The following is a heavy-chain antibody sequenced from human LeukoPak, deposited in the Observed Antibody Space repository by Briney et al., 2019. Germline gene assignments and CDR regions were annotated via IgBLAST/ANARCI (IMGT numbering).Heavy chain of an antibody. D-gene: IGHD3-22*01. CDR2: IYYSGST. CDR1: GGSISSYY. J-gene: IGHJ2*01. V-gene: IGHV4-59*01. Sequence: SETLSLTCTVSGGSISSYYWSWIWQPPGKGLEWIGYIYYSGSTNYNPSLKSRVTISVDTSKNQFSLKLSSVTAADTAVYYCARDGSGSWYFDLWGRGTLVTVSS. CDR3: ARDGSGSWYFDL.